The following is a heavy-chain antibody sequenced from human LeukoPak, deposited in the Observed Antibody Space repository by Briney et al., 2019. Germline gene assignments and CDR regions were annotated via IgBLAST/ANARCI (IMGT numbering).Heavy chain of an antibody. CDR3: ASTTRGSYDY. CDR1: GGSPSSSSYY. CDR2: SYYSGSA. Sequence: PSETLSLTCAVSGGSPSSSSYYRGWVRQPPGKGLEWIGSSYYSGSAYYNPSLKSRVTISVDTSKNQFSLKLSSVTAADTAVYYCASTTRGSYDYWGQGTLVTVSS. V-gene: IGHV4-39*01. J-gene: IGHJ4*02. D-gene: IGHD1-26*01.